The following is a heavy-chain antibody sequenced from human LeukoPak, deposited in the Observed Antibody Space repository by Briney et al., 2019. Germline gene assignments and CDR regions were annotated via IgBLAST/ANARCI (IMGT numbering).Heavy chain of an antibody. CDR3: ASESAADDAFDI. J-gene: IGHJ3*02. CDR2: IIPIFGTA. V-gene: IGHV1-69*13. CDR1: GGTFSSYA. D-gene: IGHD6-25*01. Sequence: SVKVSCKASGGTFSSYAISCVRQAPGQGLEWMGGIIPIFGTANYAQKFQGGVTITADESTSTAYMELSSLRSEDTAVYYCASESAADDAFDIWGQGTMVTVSS.